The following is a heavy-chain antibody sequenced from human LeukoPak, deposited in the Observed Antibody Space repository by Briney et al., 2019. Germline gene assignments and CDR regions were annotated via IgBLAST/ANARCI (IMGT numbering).Heavy chain of an antibody. V-gene: IGHV3-23*01. CDR2: IGGGGGDR. CDR1: GFTFSNHA. Sequence: GGSLRLSCAVSGFTFSNHAMSWVRQAPGKGLEWVSTIGGGGGDRYYADSVKGRFTISRDNSKNTLYLQMNSLRAEDTAVYYCARAWGGSSTTLDYWGQGTLVTVSS. J-gene: IGHJ4*02. CDR3: ARAWGGSSTTLDY. D-gene: IGHD2-2*01.